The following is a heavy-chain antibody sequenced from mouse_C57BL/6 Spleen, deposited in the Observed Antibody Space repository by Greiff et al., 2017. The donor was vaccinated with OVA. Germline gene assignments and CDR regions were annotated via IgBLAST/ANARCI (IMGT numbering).Heavy chain of an antibody. Sequence: VPLQQSGPELVKPGASVKMSCKASGFTFTDYYMHWVKQSHGKSLAWIGYINTNNGGTSYNQKFKGKSTLTVNKSSSTAYMEIRSLASEESAVNYWARNYGNYVGYMCYWGQGTTLTVSS. CDR3: ARNYGNYVGYMCY. J-gene: IGHJ2*01. V-gene: IGHV1-22*01. CDR1: GFTFTDYY. D-gene: IGHD2-1*01. CDR2: INTNNGGT.